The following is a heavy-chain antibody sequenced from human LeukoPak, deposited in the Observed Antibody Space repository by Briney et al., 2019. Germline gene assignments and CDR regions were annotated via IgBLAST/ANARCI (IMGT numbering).Heavy chain of an antibody. D-gene: IGHD3-9*01. CDR1: GYSISTGYY. V-gene: IGHV4-38-2*02. CDR3: AREFRHFDWYTIDY. CDR2: FYHGGST. Sequence: NPSETLSLTCTVSGYSISTGYYWDWIRQPPGKGLEWIGTFYHGGSTYYNPSLKSRVTMSVDTSKNQFSLKLSSVTAADTAVYYCAREFRHFDWYTIDYWGQGTLVTVSS. J-gene: IGHJ4*02.